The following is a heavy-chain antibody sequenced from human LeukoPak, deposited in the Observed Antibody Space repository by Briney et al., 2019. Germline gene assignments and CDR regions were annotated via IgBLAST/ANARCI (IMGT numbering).Heavy chain of an antibody. D-gene: IGHD3-22*01. CDR3: NSARYYYDALVGR. J-gene: IGHJ4*02. Sequence: GGSLRLSCAASGFTFSSYAMHWVRQAPGKGLEWVAVISYDGSNKYYADSVKGRFTISRDNSKNTLYLQMNSLRAEDTAVYYCNSARYYYDALVGRWGQGTLVTVSS. CDR1: GFTFSSYA. CDR2: ISYDGSNK. V-gene: IGHV3-30*04.